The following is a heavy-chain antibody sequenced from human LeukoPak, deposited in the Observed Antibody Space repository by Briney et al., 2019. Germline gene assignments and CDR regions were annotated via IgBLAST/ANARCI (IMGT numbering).Heavy chain of an antibody. CDR1: GGTFSSYA. CDR2: ISAYNDNT. Sequence: ASVKVSCKASGGTFSSYAISWVRQAPGQGLEWMGWISAYNDNTNYAQKLQGRVTMTTDTSTSTAYMELRSLRSDDTAVYYCARDRGEVGASDYWGQGTLVTVSS. CDR3: ARDRGEVGASDY. V-gene: IGHV1-18*01. D-gene: IGHD1-26*01. J-gene: IGHJ4*02.